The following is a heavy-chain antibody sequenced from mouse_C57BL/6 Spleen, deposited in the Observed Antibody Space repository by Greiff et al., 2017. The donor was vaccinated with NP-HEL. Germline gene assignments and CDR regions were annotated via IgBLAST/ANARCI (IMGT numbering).Heavy chain of an antibody. CDR1: GYTFTSYW. V-gene: IGHV1-64*01. CDR2: IHPNSGST. J-gene: IGHJ4*01. CDR3: AREGGSYAMDY. Sequence: VQLQQPGAELVKPGASVKLSCKASGYTFTSYWMHWVKQRPGQGLEWIGMIHPNSGSTNYNEKFKSKATLTVDKSSSTAYMQLSSLTSEDSAVYYWAREGGSYAMDYWGQGTSVTGSS.